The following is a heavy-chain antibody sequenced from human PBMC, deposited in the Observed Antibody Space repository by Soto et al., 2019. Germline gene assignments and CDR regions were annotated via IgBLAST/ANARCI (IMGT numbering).Heavy chain of an antibody. CDR2: ISYDGSNK. CDR3: ARDFVERLALTAIGPVYGENY. CDR1: GFTFSSYA. D-gene: IGHD2-21*02. V-gene: IGHV3-30-3*01. J-gene: IGHJ4*02. Sequence: GGSLRLSCAASGFTFSSYAMHWVRQAPGKGLEWVAVISYDGSNKYYADSVKGRFTISRDNSKNTLYLQMNSLRAEDTAVYYCARDFVERLALTAIGPVYGENYWGQGTLVTVSS.